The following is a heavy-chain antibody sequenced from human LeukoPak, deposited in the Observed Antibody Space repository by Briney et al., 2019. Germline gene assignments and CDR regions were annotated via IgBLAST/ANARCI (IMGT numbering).Heavy chain of an antibody. CDR1: GFTFSSYA. V-gene: IGHV3-23*01. Sequence: GGSLRLSCAASGFTFSSYAMSWVRQAPGKGLEWVSAISGSGGSTYYADSVKGRFTISRDNSKNTLYLQMNSLRAEDTAVYYCARVRAGWELLGAFDIWGQGTMVTVSS. CDR3: ARVRAGWELLGAFDI. CDR2: ISGSGGST. D-gene: IGHD1-26*01. J-gene: IGHJ3*02.